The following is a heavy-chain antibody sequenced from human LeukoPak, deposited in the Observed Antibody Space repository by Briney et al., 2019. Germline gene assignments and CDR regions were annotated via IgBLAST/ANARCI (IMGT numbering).Heavy chain of an antibody. CDR1: GFNFNAYG. CDR2: ISSGSGHI. V-gene: IGHV3-21*01. Sequence: GGSLRLSCAASGFNFNAYGMPWVRQAPGKGLEWVSPISSGSGHIYYAYSMKGRFTISRDNAKSSLYLQMNSLRAEDTAVYYCARFLTVAVVPQRVDCWGQGTLVTVSS. J-gene: IGHJ4*02. CDR3: ARFLTVAVVPQRVDC. D-gene: IGHD6-19*01.